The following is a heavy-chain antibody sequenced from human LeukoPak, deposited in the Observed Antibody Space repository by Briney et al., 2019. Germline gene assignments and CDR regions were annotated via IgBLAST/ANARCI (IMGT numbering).Heavy chain of an antibody. V-gene: IGHV3-66*01. CDR3: ARAGGAMAPGWVDY. Sequence: HPGGCLRLSCAASGFTVSSNYMSWVRQAPGKGLEWVSVIYRGGSTYYADSVKGRFTISRDNSKNTLYLQMNSLRAEDTAVYYCARAGGAMAPGWVDYWGQGTLVTVSS. CDR2: IYRGGST. J-gene: IGHJ4*02. CDR1: GFTVSSNY. D-gene: IGHD5-18*01.